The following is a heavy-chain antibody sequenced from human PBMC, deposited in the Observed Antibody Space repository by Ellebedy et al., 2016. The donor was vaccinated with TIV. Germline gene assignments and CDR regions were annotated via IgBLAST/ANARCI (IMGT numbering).Heavy chain of an antibody. J-gene: IGHJ4*02. D-gene: IGHD2-2*01. CDR2: INQEGSDK. V-gene: IGHV3-7*01. CDR3: ARGGATSSRYWRN. Sequence: PGGSLRLSCAASEFAFETDCMTWVRQAPGKGLEWVANINQEGSDKSYVDSVKGRFTIFRDNAKSALYLQMNSLRAEDTAVYYGARGGATSSRYWRNWGQGAPVTVSS. CDR1: EFAFETDC.